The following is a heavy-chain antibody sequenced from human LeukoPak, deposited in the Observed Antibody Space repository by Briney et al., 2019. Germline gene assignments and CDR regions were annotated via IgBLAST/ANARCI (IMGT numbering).Heavy chain of an antibody. J-gene: IGHJ6*02. CDR2: INHSGST. V-gene: IGHV4-34*01. Sequence: SETLSLTCAVYGGSFSGYYWSWIRQPPGKGLEWIGEINHSGSTNYNPSLKSRVTISVDTSKNQFSLKLSSVTAADTAVYYCARGLVRGVQYGMDVWGQGTMVTVSS. CDR3: ARGLVRGVQYGMDV. CDR1: GGSFSGYY. D-gene: IGHD3-10*01.